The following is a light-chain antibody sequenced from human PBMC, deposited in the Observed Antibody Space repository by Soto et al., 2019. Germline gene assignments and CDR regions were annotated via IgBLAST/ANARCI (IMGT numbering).Light chain of an antibody. Sequence: QSVLTQPPSVSGAPGQRVTISCTGSSYNIGAGYDVHWYQQLPGRAPKLLIYGNTNRPSGVPDRFSGSKSGTSASLAITGLQAEDEADYSCLSFDSSLSVVFGGGTKLTVL. CDR1: SYNIGAGYD. CDR2: GNT. CDR3: LSFDSSLSVV. J-gene: IGLJ2*01. V-gene: IGLV1-40*01.